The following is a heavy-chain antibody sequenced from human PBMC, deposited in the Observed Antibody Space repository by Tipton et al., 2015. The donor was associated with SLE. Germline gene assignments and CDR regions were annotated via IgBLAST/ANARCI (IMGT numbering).Heavy chain of an antibody. J-gene: IGHJ3*02. Sequence: TLSLTCTVSGASISSGPYLWTSIRQSAGKGLEWIGYIYTNGTTNYNPSLKSRVTISVDTSKNQFSLKLSSVTAADTAVYYCARVAGWIEDAFDIWGQGTMVTGAS. D-gene: IGHD2-2*03. CDR3: ARVAGWIEDAFDI. CDR2: IYTNGTT. CDR1: GASISSGPYL. V-gene: IGHV4-61*09.